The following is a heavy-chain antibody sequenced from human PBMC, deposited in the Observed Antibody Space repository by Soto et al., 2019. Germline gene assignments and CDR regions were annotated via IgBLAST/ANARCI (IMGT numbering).Heavy chain of an antibody. Sequence: GGSLRLSCVTYGLTFTDYWMSWVRQAPGKGLKWVANIKQDESEKNYLDSVKGRFTISRDNAKNSLYLQMNSLRAEDTAVYYCASDRFRGTYYLRGVTYFFEEWGQGAPVTVSS. CDR3: ASDRFRGTYYLRGVTYFFEE. V-gene: IGHV3-7*03. D-gene: IGHD1-26*01. J-gene: IGHJ4*02. CDR1: GLTFTDYW. CDR2: IKQDESEK.